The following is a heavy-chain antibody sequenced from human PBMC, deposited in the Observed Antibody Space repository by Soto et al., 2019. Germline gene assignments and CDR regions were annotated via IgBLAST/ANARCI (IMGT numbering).Heavy chain of an antibody. Sequence: QTPSLTCVISGDSVSSDSAAWNWIRQSPSRGLEWLGRTYYRSKWYNDYAVSVKSRITINPDTSKNQFSLQLNSVTPEDTAVYYCARDADYYGSGSLFDYWGEGTLVTVSS. V-gene: IGHV6-1*01. CDR3: ARDADYYGSGSLFDY. CDR1: GDSVSSDSAA. J-gene: IGHJ4*02. CDR2: TYYRSKWYN. D-gene: IGHD3-10*01.